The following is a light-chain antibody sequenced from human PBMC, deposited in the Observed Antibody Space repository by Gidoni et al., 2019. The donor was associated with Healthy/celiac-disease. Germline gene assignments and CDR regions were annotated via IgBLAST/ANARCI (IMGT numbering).Light chain of an antibody. CDR2: KFS. J-gene: IGKJ1*01. CDR1: QSIVHSDGNNY. Sequence: DIVMTQTPLSSPVTLGQPASISCRSSQSIVHSDGNNYLSWLQQRPGPPPRLLIYKFSNRFSGVPDRFRGRGAGTDFTLKISRVEAEDVGVYYCMQATQFPWTFGQGTKVEIK. V-gene: IGKV2-24*01. CDR3: MQATQFPWT.